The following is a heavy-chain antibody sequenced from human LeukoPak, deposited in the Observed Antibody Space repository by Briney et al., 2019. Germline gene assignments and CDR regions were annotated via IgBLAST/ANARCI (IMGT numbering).Heavy chain of an antibody. CDR1: GFTFSSYE. Sequence: GSLRLSCAASGFTFSSYEMNWVRQAPGKGLEWVSFITGSGTIIYYADSVKGRFTISRDNAKNSLYLQLNSLRAEDKAVYYCARAGERIFDYWGQGTLVTVSS. J-gene: IGHJ4*02. CDR3: ARAGERIFDY. CDR2: ITGSGTII. D-gene: IGHD7-27*01. V-gene: IGHV3-48*03.